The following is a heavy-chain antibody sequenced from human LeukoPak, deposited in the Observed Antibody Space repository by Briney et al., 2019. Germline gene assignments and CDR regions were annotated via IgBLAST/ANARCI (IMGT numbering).Heavy chain of an antibody. CDR2: IYYSGST. CDR1: GGSISSGDYY. D-gene: IGHD5-18*01. V-gene: IGHV4-30-4*01. J-gene: IGHJ4*02. CDR3: ARLAPIQLWLYDY. Sequence: NPSQTLSLTCTVSGGSISSGDYYWSWIRQPPGKGLEWIGYIYYSGSTYYNPSLKSRVTISVDTSKNQFSLKLSSVTAADTAVYYCARLAPIQLWLYDYWGQGTLVTVSS.